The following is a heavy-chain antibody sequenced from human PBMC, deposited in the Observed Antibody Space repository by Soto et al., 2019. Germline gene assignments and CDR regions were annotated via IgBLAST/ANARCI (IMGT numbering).Heavy chain of an antibody. CDR3: ARVVGALGHWFDP. D-gene: IGHD2-15*01. CDR1: GYTFTSYG. V-gene: IGHV1-18*01. J-gene: IGHJ5*02. CDR2: ISAYNGNT. Sequence: QVQLVQSGGEVKKPGASVKVSCKASGYTFTSYGISWVRQAPGQGLEWMGRISAYNGNTNYAQKLQGRVTMTTDTSTSTDYMELRRLRSDATAVYYCARVVGALGHWFDPWGQGTLVTVSS.